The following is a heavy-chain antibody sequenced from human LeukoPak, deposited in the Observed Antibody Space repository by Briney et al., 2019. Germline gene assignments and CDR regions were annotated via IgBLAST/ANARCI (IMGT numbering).Heavy chain of an antibody. V-gene: IGHV4-34*01. CDR3: ARDIAVAFFDY. D-gene: IGHD6-19*01. J-gene: IGHJ4*02. CDR2: INHSGST. Sequence: SETLSLTCAVYGGSVSGYYWSWIRQPPGKGLEWIGEINHSGSTNYNPSLKSRVTISVDTSKNQFSLKLSSVTAADTAVYYCARDIAVAFFDYWGQGTLVTVSS. CDR1: GGSVSGYY.